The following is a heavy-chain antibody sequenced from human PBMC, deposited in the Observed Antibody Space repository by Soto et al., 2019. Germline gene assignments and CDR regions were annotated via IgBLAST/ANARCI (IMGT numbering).Heavy chain of an antibody. Sequence: ASVKVSCKTSGYVFTSFGISWVRQAPGQGLEWMGWVRPYNGDTKYAEKFQGRVTMTSDTSTTTAYMELRGLRSDDTAVCFCVRRFFADFWSPYYYFDYWGQGTQVTVSS. CDR3: VRRFFADFWSPYYYFDY. D-gene: IGHD3-10*01. V-gene: IGHV1-18*04. CDR1: GYVFTSFG. CDR2: VRPYNGDT. J-gene: IGHJ4*02.